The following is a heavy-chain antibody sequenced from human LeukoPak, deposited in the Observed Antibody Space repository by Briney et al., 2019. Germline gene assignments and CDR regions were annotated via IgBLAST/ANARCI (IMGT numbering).Heavy chain of an antibody. CDR2: IYYSGST. V-gene: IGHV4-39*07. CDR3: ARVATVTNYGLFDY. D-gene: IGHD4-17*01. J-gene: IGHJ4*02. Sequence: SETLSLTRTVSGGSISSSSYYWGWIRQPPGKGLEWIGSIYYSGSTYYNPSLKSRVTISVDTSKNQFSLKLSSVTAADTAVYYCARVATVTNYGLFDYWGQGTLVTVSS. CDR1: GGSISSSSYY.